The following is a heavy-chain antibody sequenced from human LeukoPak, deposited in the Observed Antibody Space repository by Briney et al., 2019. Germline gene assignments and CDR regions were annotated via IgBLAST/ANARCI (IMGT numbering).Heavy chain of an antibody. CDR3: AREGGPYRPLDY. Sequence: PSETLSLTCGVSGGSITNTNYWTWVRQPPGKGLEWIGEVNLQGSTNYNPSLMGRVAIAVDTSENHISLQLTSFTAADTAVYCAREGGPYRPLDYSGQGTLVTVSS. V-gene: IGHV4-4*02. CDR1: GGSITNTNY. CDR2: VNLQGST. J-gene: IGHJ4*02.